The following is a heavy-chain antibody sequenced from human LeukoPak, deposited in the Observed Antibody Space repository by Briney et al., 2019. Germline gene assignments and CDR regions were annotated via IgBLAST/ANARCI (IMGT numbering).Heavy chain of an antibody. V-gene: IGHV4-38-2*02. J-gene: IGHJ4*02. D-gene: IGHD1-26*01. Sequence: SETLSLTCTVSGYSISSGCYWGWIRQPPGKGLEWIGSIYHSGSTSYNPSLKSRVTISVDTSKNQFSLKLTSVTAADTAVFYCARELGGGSFLGDYWGQGTLVTVSS. CDR1: GYSISSGCY. CDR2: IYHSGST. CDR3: ARELGGGSFLGDY.